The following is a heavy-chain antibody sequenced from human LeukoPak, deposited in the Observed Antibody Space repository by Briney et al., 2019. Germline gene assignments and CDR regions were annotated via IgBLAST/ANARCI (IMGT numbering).Heavy chain of an antibody. Sequence: ASVKVSCMVSGYTFPSYGISWVRQASGQGLEWVVWISAYNGNTNYAQKLQGRVTMTTDTSTSTAYMELRSLRADDTAVYYCARDRRRAGITGTSRWFDPWGQGTLVTVSS. J-gene: IGHJ5*02. D-gene: IGHD1-20*01. V-gene: IGHV1-18*01. CDR1: GYTFPSYG. CDR2: ISAYNGNT. CDR3: ARDRRRAGITGTSRWFDP.